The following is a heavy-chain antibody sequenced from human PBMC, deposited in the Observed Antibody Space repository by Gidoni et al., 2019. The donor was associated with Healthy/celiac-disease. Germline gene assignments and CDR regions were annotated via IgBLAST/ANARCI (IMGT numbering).Heavy chain of an antibody. J-gene: IGHJ4*02. D-gene: IGHD3-10*01. CDR2: IKSKTDGGTT. CDR1: GFTFRNAW. V-gene: IGHV3-15*07. CDR3: TTGVLWFGELFDY. Sequence: EVPLVESGGGLVKPGCSLRPSCAASGFTFRNAWINWVRQAPGKGLEWVGRIKSKTDGGTTDYAAPVKGRFTISRDDSKNTLYLQMNSLKTEDTAVYYCTTGVLWFGELFDYWGQGTLVTVSS.